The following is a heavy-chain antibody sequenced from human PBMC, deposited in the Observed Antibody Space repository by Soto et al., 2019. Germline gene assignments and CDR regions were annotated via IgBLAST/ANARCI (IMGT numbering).Heavy chain of an antibody. CDR1: GGSFSGYY. CDR2: INHSGNT. Sequence: SETLSLTCAVYGGSFSGYYWSWIRQPPGKGLEWIGEINHSGNTKYNLSLESRVTISVDTSKNEFSLKLSSVTAADTAVYYCARGNRDKYDYIWGSNRYDHYYFDYWGQGTLVTVSS. J-gene: IGHJ4*02. D-gene: IGHD3-16*02. V-gene: IGHV4-34*01. CDR3: ARGNRDKYDYIWGSNRYDHYYFDY.